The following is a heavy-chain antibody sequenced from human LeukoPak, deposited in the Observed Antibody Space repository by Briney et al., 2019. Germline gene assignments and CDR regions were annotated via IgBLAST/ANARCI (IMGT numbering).Heavy chain of an antibody. CDR3: ARDLISAHPVTAAADPYYYYYMDV. V-gene: IGHV3-23*01. J-gene: IGHJ6*03. CDR2: VSGSGDST. D-gene: IGHD6-13*01. CDR1: GFTFSNYA. Sequence: GGTLRLSCAASGFTFSNYAMRWVRQAPGKGLEWVSGVSGSGDSTYYADSVKGRFTISRDNSKNTLYLQMNSLRAEDTAVYYCARDLISAHPVTAAADPYYYYYMDVWGKGTTVTVSS.